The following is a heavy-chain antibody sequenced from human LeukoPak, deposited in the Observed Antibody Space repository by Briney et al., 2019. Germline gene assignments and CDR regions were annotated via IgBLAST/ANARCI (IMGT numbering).Heavy chain of an antibody. CDR2: ISSGSSYI. J-gene: IGHJ3*02. Sequence: PGGSLRLSCTASGFTFSEYSMNWVRQAPGKGLEWVSCISSGSSYIYYADSVKGRFTISRDNARNSLYLQMNSLRAEDTAVYYCARVSTSSHYDILTGYYRGDAFDIWGQGTMVTASS. CDR3: ARVSTSSHYDILTGYYRGDAFDI. D-gene: IGHD3-9*01. V-gene: IGHV3-21*01. CDR1: GFTFSEYS.